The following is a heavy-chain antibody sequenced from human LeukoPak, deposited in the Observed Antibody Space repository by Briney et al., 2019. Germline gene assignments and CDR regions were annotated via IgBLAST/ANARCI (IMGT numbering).Heavy chain of an antibody. D-gene: IGHD4-17*01. V-gene: IGHV3-66*02. J-gene: IGHJ4*02. CDR3: SRLAYYGDVYFDS. Sequence: GGSLGLSCAASGFTVSSNYMSWVRQAPGRGLEWVSFIYGGGGTYYADSVKGRFTISRDDSKNTLFLQMSSLRPEDTAVYYCSRLAYYGDVYFDSWGQGTLVTVSS. CDR2: IYGGGGT. CDR1: GFTVSSNY.